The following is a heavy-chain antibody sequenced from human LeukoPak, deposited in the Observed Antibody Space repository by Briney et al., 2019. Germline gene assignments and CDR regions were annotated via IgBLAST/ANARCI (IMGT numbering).Heavy chain of an antibody. CDR2: ISVYNGDT. J-gene: IGHJ4*02. CDR1: GYTFTSYG. V-gene: IGHV1-18*01. Sequence: ASVKVSCKASGYTFTSYGISWVRRAPGQGPEWMGWISVYNGDTKFLQKFKGRVTLTTDASTTTAYMELRSLTSDDTAVYYCARQAGCSTGWYGGYYFDHWGQGTPVTVSA. CDR3: ARQAGCSTGWYGGYYFDH. D-gene: IGHD6-19*01.